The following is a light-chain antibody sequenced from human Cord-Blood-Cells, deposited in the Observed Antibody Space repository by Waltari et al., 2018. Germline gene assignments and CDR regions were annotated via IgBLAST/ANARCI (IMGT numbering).Light chain of an antibody. J-gene: IGLJ2*01. Sequence: SSELTQDPAVSVALGQTVRITCPGDSLRSYYATWYQQKPGQAPVLVIYGTNNRPPGIPDRFSGSSSGNTASFTITGAQAEDEADYYCNSRDSSGNHLEFGGGTKLTVL. CDR3: NSRDSSGNHLE. CDR2: GTN. V-gene: IGLV3-19*01. CDR1: SLRSYY.